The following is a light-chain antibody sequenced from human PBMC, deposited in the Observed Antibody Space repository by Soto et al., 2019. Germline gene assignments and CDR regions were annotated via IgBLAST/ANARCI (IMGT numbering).Light chain of an antibody. CDR2: AAS. Sequence: DIQMTQSPSSLSASVGDRVTITCRASQSISSYLNWYQQKPGKAPKLLIYAASSLQSGVPSRFSGSGSGTDFTLTISSLQPEDFATYYYPHSYSTPWTFGQGTEVEIK. J-gene: IGKJ1*01. V-gene: IGKV1-39*01. CDR1: QSISSY. CDR3: PHSYSTPWT.